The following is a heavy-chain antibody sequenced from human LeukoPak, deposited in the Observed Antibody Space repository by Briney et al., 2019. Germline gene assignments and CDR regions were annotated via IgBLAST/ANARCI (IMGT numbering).Heavy chain of an antibody. D-gene: IGHD6-13*01. CDR1: GFTFSSYG. J-gene: IGHJ4*02. V-gene: IGHV3-7*01. Sequence: GRSLRLSCAASGFTFSSYGMHWVRQAPGKGLEWVANIKQDGSEKYYVDSVKGRFTISRDNAKNSLYLQMNSLRAEDTAVYYCARDLGGVSEDWGQGTLVTVSS. CDR2: IKQDGSEK. CDR3: ARDLGGVSED.